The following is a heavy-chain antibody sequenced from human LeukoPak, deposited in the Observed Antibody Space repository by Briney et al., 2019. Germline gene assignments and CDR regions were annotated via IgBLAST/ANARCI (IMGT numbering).Heavy chain of an antibody. CDR1: GGSFSGYY. Sequence: SETLSLTCAVYGGSFSGYYWSWIRQPPVKVLEWIGEINHSGSTNYNPSLKSRVTISVDTSKNQFSLKLSSVTAADTAVYYCARGHANTTNYFDYWGQGTLVTVSS. CDR3: ARGHANTTNYFDY. CDR2: INHSGST. D-gene: IGHD1-1*01. V-gene: IGHV4-34*01. J-gene: IGHJ4*02.